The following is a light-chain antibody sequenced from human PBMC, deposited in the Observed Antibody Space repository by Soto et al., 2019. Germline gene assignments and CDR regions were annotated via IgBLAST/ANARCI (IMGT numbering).Light chain of an antibody. CDR3: QQYGSSIT. V-gene: IGKV3-20*01. Sequence: IVLTQSPGTLSLSPGERATLSCRASQSVTRSYLAWYQQKPGPAPRLLIYGASSRAIGMPDRCSGRGSGTDFTLTISRLEPEDFAVYYCQQYGSSITFGQGTRLEIK. CDR1: QSVTRSY. J-gene: IGKJ5*01. CDR2: GAS.